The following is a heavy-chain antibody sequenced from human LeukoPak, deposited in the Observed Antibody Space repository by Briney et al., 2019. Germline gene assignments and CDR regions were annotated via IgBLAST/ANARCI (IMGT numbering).Heavy chain of an antibody. CDR2: ISGSGGST. CDR1: GFTFSSYA. Sequence: GGALRLSCAASGFTFSSYAMSWVRQAPGKGLEWVSAISGSGGSTYYADSVKGRFTISRDNSKNTLYLQMNSLRAEDTAVYYCATLMVRGAGGDYWGQGTLVTVTS. J-gene: IGHJ4*02. V-gene: IGHV3-23*01. D-gene: IGHD3-10*01. CDR3: ATLMVRGAGGDY.